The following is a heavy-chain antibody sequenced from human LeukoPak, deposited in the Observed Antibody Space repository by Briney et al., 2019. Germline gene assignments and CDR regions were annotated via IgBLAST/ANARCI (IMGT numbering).Heavy chain of an antibody. CDR3: AKVHSSGYYYPLSWFDP. V-gene: IGHV3-23*01. Sequence: GGSLRHSCAASGFTFSSYAMSWVRQAPGKGLEWVSAISGSGGSTYYADSVKGRFTISRDNSKNTLYLQMNSLRAEDTAVYYCAKVHSSGYYYPLSWFDPWGQGTLVTVSS. CDR1: GFTFSSYA. CDR2: ISGSGGST. J-gene: IGHJ5*02. D-gene: IGHD3-22*01.